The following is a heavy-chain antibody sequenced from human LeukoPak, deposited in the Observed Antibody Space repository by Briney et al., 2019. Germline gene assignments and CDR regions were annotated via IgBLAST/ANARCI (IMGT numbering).Heavy chain of an antibody. CDR2: IYSSGTT. D-gene: IGHD3-10*01. Sequence: SETLSLTCTVSGVSISTYYWSWIRQPPGKGPEWIGYIYSSGTTNYNPSLKSRVTISIDTSKNEFSLKLTSVTAVDTAVYYCAREADYYGSGSYFEGTFDHWGQGSLVIVSS. CDR3: AREADYYGSGSYFEGTFDH. V-gene: IGHV4-59*01. J-gene: IGHJ4*02. CDR1: GVSISTYY.